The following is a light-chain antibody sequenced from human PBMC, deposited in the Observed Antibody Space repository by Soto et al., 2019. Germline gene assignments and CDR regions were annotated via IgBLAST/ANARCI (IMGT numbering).Light chain of an antibody. Sequence: QSVLTQPASVSGSPGQSSTISCYGSSNDIGAYNFVSWYQHFPVKAPKLVIYEVSSRPSGVSYRFSGSKSGNTASLTISGLQAEDESHYYCSSSTSSDTLIFGGGTK. CDR1: SNDIGAYNF. CDR3: SSSTSSDTLI. V-gene: IGLV2-14*01. J-gene: IGLJ2*01. CDR2: EVS.